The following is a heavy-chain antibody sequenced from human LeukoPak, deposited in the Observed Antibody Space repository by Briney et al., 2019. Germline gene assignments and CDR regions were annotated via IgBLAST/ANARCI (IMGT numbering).Heavy chain of an antibody. V-gene: IGHV3-7*03. CDR1: GSTFNRFA. J-gene: IGHJ4*02. Sequence: PGGSLRLSCAASGSTFNRFAMHWVRQAPGKGLEWVANIKHDGSEKNYVDSVKGRFTISRDNAKNSLYLQMNSLRAEDTAVYYCATPLDYYDRSDSHQGGDWGQGTLVTVSS. D-gene: IGHD3-22*01. CDR2: IKHDGSEK. CDR3: ATPLDYYDRSDSHQGGD.